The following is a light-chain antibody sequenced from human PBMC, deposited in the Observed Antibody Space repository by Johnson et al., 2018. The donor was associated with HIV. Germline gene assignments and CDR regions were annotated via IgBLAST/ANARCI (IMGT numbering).Light chain of an antibody. CDR2: DNN. CDR1: SSNIGNNY. V-gene: IGLV1-51*01. CDR3: GTWDSRLSVDV. Sequence: QSVLTQPPSVSAAPGQKVTISCSGSSSNIGNNYVSWYQQLPGTAPKLLIYDNNKRPSGIPDRFSGSQSGTSATLGITGLQTGDAADYNCGTWDSRLSVDVLGTGTKVTVL. J-gene: IGLJ1*01.